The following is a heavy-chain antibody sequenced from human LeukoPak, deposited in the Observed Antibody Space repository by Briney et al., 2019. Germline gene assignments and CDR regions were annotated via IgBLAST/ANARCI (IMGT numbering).Heavy chain of an antibody. CDR2: ISAYNGNT. J-gene: IGHJ3*02. CDR3: ARETKMYQLLDPDAFDM. Sequence: GASVKVSCKASGGTFSSYAISWVRQAPGQGLEWMGRISAYNGNTVYAQNLQGRVTMTTDTSTSTAYMELRSLRSDDTAVYYCARETKMYQLLDPDAFDMWGQGTMVTVSS. CDR1: GGTFSSYA. V-gene: IGHV1-18*01. D-gene: IGHD2-2*02.